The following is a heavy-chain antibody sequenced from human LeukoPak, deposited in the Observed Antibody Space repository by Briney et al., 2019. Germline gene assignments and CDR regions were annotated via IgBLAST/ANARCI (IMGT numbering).Heavy chain of an antibody. CDR2: IYYSGST. CDR1: GGSISSGDYY. D-gene: IGHD2-21*01. Sequence: SQTLSLTRTVSGGSISSGDYYWSWIRQPPEKGLEWIGYIYYSGSTYYNPSLKSRVTISVDTSKNQYSLKLSSVTAADTAVYYCARAGGVILYWGQGTLVTVSS. CDR3: ARAGGVILY. J-gene: IGHJ4*02. V-gene: IGHV4-30-4*01.